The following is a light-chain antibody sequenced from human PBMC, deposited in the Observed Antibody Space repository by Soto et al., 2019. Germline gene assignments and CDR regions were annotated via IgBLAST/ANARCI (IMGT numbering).Light chain of an antibody. Sequence: GDRVTITCRASEDIYNYLARYQQKPGKVPQLLIYAASTLQSGVPPRFSGSGSGTDFTLTISGLQPEDVATYYCQKYQNAPRTFGQGTKVEIK. J-gene: IGKJ1*01. CDR1: EDIYNY. V-gene: IGKV1-27*01. CDR3: QKYQNAPRT. CDR2: AAS.